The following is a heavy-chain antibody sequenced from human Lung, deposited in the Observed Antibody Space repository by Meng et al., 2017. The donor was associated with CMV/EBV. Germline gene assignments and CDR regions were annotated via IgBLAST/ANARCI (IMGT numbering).Heavy chain of an antibody. V-gene: IGHV1-18*01. Sequence: YGISWVRQAPGQGLEWMGWISAYNGNTNYAQKLQGRVTLTTDTSTSTAYMELRSLGSDDTAVYYCARDAEDIVVVPAAIGYVWFDPWGQGTLVTVSS. CDR2: ISAYNGNT. CDR1: YG. J-gene: IGHJ5*02. D-gene: IGHD2-2*02. CDR3: ARDAEDIVVVPAAIGYVWFDP.